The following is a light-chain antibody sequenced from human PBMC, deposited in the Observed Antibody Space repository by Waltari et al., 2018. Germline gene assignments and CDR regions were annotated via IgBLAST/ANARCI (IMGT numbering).Light chain of an antibody. Sequence: QSVLTQPPSVSAAPGQKVTISCSGSSPNIGNNYLSWYQPFPATAPKPLFYENNKRPSGTPDRFSGSKSGPSATLDIHGLQTGDEANYYCGTWDSSLSVGVLGGGTKVTVL. CDR2: ENN. CDR1: SPNIGNNY. CDR3: GTWDSSLSVGV. V-gene: IGLV1-51*01. J-gene: IGLJ2*01.